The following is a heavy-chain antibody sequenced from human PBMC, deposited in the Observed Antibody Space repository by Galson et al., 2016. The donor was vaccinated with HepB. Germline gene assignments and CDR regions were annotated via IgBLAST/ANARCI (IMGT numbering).Heavy chain of an antibody. CDR2: MNPNSGNT. J-gene: IGHJ4*02. CDR3: VRGRYGDYDGGFDY. CDR1: GNTFASHD. D-gene: IGHD4-17*01. Sequence: SVKVSCKASGNTFASHDINWVRQATGQGLEWMGWMNPNSGNTGYAQKFQGRVTMTRTTSLSTAYLEVSSLTSEDTAVYYCVRGRYGDYDGGFDYWGQGTLVTVSS. V-gene: IGHV1-8*01.